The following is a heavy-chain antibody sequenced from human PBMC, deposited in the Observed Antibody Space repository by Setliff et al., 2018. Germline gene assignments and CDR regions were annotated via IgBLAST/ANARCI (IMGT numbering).Heavy chain of an antibody. J-gene: IGHJ4*02. CDR3: ASLGILGSWYGVDY. V-gene: IGHV4-39*07. Sequence: SETLSLTCTVSGGSISTTDYYWGWIRQPPGKGLEWIGCVYYSGNTYYSPSLKSRVTMFVDTSENQFSLMLYSVTAADTAIYYCASLGILGSWYGVDYWGQGTLVTVSS. CDR2: VYYSGNT. D-gene: IGHD6-13*01. CDR1: GGSISTTDYY.